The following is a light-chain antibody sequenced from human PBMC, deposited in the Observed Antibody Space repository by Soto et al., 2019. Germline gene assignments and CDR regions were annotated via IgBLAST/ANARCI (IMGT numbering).Light chain of an antibody. Sequence: EVLVTQSPATISVSAVELVTLSCRSSQSVSTDLAWYQQKPGQAPRLLIYGASIRAIGVPDRFSGSGSGTDFTFTIRSLQSEDSAIYYCQQYFRWPPWKCGKGTTGAIK. CDR3: QQYFRWPPWK. J-gene: IGKJ1*01. CDR1: QSVSTD. CDR2: GAS. V-gene: IGKV3-15*01.